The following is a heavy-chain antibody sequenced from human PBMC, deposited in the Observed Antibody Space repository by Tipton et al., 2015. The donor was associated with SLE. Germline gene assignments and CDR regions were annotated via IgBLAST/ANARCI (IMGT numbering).Heavy chain of an antibody. CDR3: ASGRAVAGGDYFDY. D-gene: IGHD6-19*01. J-gene: IGHJ4*02. CDR1: SGSISSGNYY. Sequence: TLSLTCTVSSGSISSGNYYWNWIRQPAGKGLEWIGRISTSGSTNYNPSLKSRVTISVDTSKNQFSLKLSSVTAADTAVYYCASGRAVAGGDYFDYRGQGTLVTVSS. CDR2: ISTSGST. V-gene: IGHV4-61*02.